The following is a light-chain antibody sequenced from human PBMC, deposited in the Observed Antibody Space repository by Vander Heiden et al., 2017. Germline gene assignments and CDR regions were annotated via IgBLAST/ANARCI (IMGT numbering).Light chain of an antibody. V-gene: IGLV3-19*01. CDR2: GRD. J-gene: IGLJ3*02. Sequence: SSELTQDPAVSVALGQTVIITCQGDSLRNYHTSWYQQRPGQPPILVIYGRDNRPSGIPDRFSGSSSGNTASLTNTGAQAEDEADYYCNSRDTSGNHLWVFGGGTKVTVL. CDR1: SLRNYH. CDR3: NSRDTSGNHLWV.